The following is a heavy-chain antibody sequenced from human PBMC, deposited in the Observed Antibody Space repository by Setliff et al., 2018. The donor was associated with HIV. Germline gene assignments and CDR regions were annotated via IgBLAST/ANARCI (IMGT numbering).Heavy chain of an antibody. CDR3: ARVMEDCINGNCYVFDY. CDR1: GFTFSNAW. J-gene: IGHJ4*02. V-gene: IGHV3-15*07. Sequence: GGSLRLSCAASGFTFSNAWMNWVRQAPGKGLEWVGRIKSKTDGGTSDYAAPVKGRFTISRDDSKTTLYLQMNSLRAEDTAVYYCARVMEDCINGNCYVFDYWGQGTLVTVSS. CDR2: IKSKTDGGTS. D-gene: IGHD2-15*01.